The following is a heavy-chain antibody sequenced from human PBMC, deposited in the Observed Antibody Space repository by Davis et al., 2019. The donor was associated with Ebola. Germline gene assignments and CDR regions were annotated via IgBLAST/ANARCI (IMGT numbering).Heavy chain of an antibody. V-gene: IGHV4-4*02. J-gene: IGHJ5*02. CDR2: IYHSGST. Sequence: PGGSLRLSCAVSGGSISSSNWWSWVRQPPGKGLEWIGEIYHSGSTNYNPSLKSRVTISVDKSKNQFSLKLSSVTAADTAVYYCAREGITIFGVVTEALNWFDPWGQGTLVTVSS. D-gene: IGHD3-3*01. CDR1: GGSISSSNW. CDR3: AREGITIFGVVTEALNWFDP.